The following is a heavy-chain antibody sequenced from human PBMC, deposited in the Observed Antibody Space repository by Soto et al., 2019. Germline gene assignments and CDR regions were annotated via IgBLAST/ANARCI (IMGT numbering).Heavy chain of an antibody. D-gene: IGHD2-15*01. V-gene: IGHV4-34*01. CDR2: ISHSGTT. CDR1: GGSFSGNY. Sequence: QVQLQQWGAGLLKPSETLSLTCTVYGGSFSGNYWSWIRQPPGMGLEWIGEISHSGTTNYNPSLISRVTISVDTSKNQFSLKLSSVTAAGTAIYYCARGHLPGGNTFYYDYWGQGTLVTVSS. J-gene: IGHJ4*02. CDR3: ARGHLPGGNTFYYDY.